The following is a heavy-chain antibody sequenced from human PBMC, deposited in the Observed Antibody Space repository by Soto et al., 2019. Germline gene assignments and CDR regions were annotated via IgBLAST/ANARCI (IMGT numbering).Heavy chain of an antibody. CDR2: IYYSGST. Sequence: SETLSLTCTVSGGSISSYYWSWIRQPPGKGLEWIGYIYYSGSTNYNPSLKSRVTISVDTSKNQFSLKLSSVTAADTAVYYCARHQLPYDGWGQGTLVTVPS. J-gene: IGHJ4*02. V-gene: IGHV4-59*01. D-gene: IGHD3-22*01. CDR1: GGSISSYY. CDR3: ARHQLPYDG.